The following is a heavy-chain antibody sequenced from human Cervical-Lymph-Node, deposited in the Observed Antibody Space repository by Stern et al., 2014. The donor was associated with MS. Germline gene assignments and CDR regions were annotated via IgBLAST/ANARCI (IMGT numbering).Heavy chain of an antibody. V-gene: IGHV3-13*01. CDR2: IGTAGDT. CDR1: GFPFSSYD. Sequence: VQLVESGGGLVQPGGALRLSFAASGFPFSSYDMPWVRQATGNGLEWVSAIGTAGDTYYPGSVKGRFTISRENAKNSLYLQMNSLRAGDTAVYYCARDRGDGLFDLWGRGTLVTVSS. CDR3: ARDRGDGLFDL. J-gene: IGHJ2*01. D-gene: IGHD5-24*01.